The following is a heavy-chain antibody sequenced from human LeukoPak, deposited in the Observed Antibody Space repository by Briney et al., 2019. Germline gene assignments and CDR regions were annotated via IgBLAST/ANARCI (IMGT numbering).Heavy chain of an antibody. CDR3: ARDRKVTTLNWFDP. D-gene: IGHD4-17*01. J-gene: IGHJ5*02. Sequence: GGSLRLSCAASGFTFSDYYMSWIRQAPGKGLEWVSYISSSGSTIYYADSVKGRFTISRDSAKNSLYLQMNSLRAEDTAVYYCARDRKVTTLNWFDPWGQGTLVTVSS. CDR1: GFTFSDYY. CDR2: ISSSGSTI. V-gene: IGHV3-11*01.